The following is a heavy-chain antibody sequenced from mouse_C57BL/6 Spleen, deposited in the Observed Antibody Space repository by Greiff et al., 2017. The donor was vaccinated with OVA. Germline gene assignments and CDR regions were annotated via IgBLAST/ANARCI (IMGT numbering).Heavy chain of an antibody. CDR2: INPSNGGN. CDR3: ARGGYYGSGYAMDY. CDR1: GYTFTSYW. J-gene: IGHJ4*01. D-gene: IGHD1-1*01. V-gene: IGHV1-53*01. Sequence: VQLQQPGTELVKPGASVKLSCKASGYTFTSYWMHWVKQRPGQGLEWIGNINPSNGGNNYNEKFKSKATLTVDKSTSTAYMQLSSLTSEDSAGYYCARGGYYGSGYAMDYWGQGTSVTVSS.